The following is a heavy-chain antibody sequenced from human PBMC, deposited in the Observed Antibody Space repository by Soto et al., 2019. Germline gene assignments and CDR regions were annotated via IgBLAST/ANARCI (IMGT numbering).Heavy chain of an antibody. Sequence: SQTLSLTCTVSYGSISSYYWSWILHPPGKGLEWIGYIYYSGSTNYNPSLKSRVTISVDTSNNHFSLKLSSVTAADTAVYYCARPYSSGWYAAFDIWGQGTMVTVSS. CDR3: ARPYSSGWYAAFDI. J-gene: IGHJ3*02. V-gene: IGHV4-59*08. CDR2: IYYSGST. CDR1: YGSISSYY. D-gene: IGHD6-19*01.